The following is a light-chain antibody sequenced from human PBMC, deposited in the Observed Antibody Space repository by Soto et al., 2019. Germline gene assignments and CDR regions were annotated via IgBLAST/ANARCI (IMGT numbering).Light chain of an antibody. Sequence: IQLTQSPSSLSASVGDRVTITCRASQGISSYLAWYQQKPGKAPKLLIYAASTLQSGVPSRFSGSGSGTDFTLTISSLQPEDFATYCCQQLNSYSALTFGGGNKVEIK. CDR1: QGISSY. V-gene: IGKV1-9*01. CDR2: AAS. CDR3: QQLNSYSALT. J-gene: IGKJ4*01.